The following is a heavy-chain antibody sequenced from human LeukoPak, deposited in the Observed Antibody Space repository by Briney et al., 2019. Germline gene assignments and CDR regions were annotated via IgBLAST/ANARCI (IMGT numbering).Heavy chain of an antibody. V-gene: IGHV1-69*04. CDR1: GYTFASYA. D-gene: IGHD1-26*01. Sequence: SVKVSCKASGYTFASYAMNWVRQAPGQGLEWMGRIIPILGIANYAQKFQGRVTITADKSTSTAYMELSSLRSEDTAVYYCARVEVGATLNDAFDIWGQGTMVTVSS. J-gene: IGHJ3*02. CDR3: ARVEVGATLNDAFDI. CDR2: IIPILGIA.